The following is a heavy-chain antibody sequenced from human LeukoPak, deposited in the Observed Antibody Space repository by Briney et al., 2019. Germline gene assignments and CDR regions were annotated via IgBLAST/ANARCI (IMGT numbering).Heavy chain of an antibody. CDR2: ISSSSSYI. CDR3: ARDGRYSGSYSTAFDI. D-gene: IGHD1-26*01. Sequence: GGSLRLSCAASGFTFSSYSMNWVRQAPGKGLEWVSSISSSSSYIYYADSVKGRFTISRDNAKNSLYLQMNSLRAEDTAVYYCARDGRYSGSYSTAFDIWGQGTMVTVSS. V-gene: IGHV3-21*01. J-gene: IGHJ3*02. CDR1: GFTFSSYS.